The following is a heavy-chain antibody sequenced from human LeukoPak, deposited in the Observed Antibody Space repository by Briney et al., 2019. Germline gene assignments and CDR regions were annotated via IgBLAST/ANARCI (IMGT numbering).Heavy chain of an antibody. CDR3: AREYGDWVGGRPYNWLDP. Sequence: NSSETLSLTCTVSGASISRDDYYWSWIRQPPGKGLEWIGYISYGGNTYYNPSLKSRVTISEDTSKKQFSLKLTSVIAADTAVYYCAREYGDWVGGRPYNWLDPWGQGTLVTVSS. J-gene: IGHJ5*02. V-gene: IGHV4-30-4*08. CDR2: ISYGGNT. CDR1: GASISRDDYY. D-gene: IGHD4-17*01.